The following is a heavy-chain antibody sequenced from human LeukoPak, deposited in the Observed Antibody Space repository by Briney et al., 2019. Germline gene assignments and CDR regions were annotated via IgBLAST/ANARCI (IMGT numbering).Heavy chain of an antibody. CDR1: GFTFSDYY. V-gene: IGHV3-11*04. J-gene: IGHJ6*03. CDR2: ISSSGSTI. CDR3: AREDPSGSYYYYYYYMDV. D-gene: IGHD1-26*01. Sequence: GGSLRLSCAASGFTFSDYYMSWIRQAPGKGLEWVSYISSSGSTIYYADSVKGRFTISRDNAKNSLYLQMNSLRAEDTAVYYCAREDPSGSYYYYYYYMDVWSKGTTVTVSS.